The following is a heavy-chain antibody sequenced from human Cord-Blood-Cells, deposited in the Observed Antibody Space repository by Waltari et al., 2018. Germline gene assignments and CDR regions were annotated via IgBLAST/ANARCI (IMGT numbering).Heavy chain of an antibody. CDR3: ARGGGRMRGTDAFDI. CDR2: INHSGST. V-gene: IGHV4-34*01. CDR1: GGSFSGYY. D-gene: IGHD3-10*01. Sequence: QVQLQQWGAGLLKPSETLSLTCAVYGGSFSGYYWSWIRQPPGKGLEWIGEINHSGSTNYNQALKSRVTIAVDTSKNQFSLKLSSVTAADTAVYYCARGGGRMRGTDAFDIWGQGTMVTDSS. J-gene: IGHJ3*02.